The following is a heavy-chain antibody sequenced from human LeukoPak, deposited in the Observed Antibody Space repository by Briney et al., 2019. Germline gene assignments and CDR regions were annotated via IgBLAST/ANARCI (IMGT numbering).Heavy chain of an antibody. CDR3: ARVQSSGSLPLFDY. Sequence: PSETLSLTCTVSGGSISSSSYYWGWIRQPPGKGLEWIGSIYYSGSTYYNPPLKSRVTISVDTSKNQFSLKLSSVTAADTAVYYCARVQSSGSLPLFDYWGQGTLVTVSS. D-gene: IGHD3-22*01. CDR2: IYYSGST. J-gene: IGHJ4*02. V-gene: IGHV4-39*01. CDR1: GGSISSSSYY.